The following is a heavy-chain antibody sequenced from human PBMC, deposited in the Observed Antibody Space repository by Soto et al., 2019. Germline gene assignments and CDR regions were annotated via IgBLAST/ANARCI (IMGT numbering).Heavy chain of an antibody. Sequence: ASVTVSCKASCYTFTRYGITWVRQAPGQGLEWMGWISPYNGNTNYAQKLQGRVTMTTDTSTSTAYMELRSLRSDDTAVYYCALTGGFGFGDYWGQGTLVTVSS. V-gene: IGHV1-18*01. CDR2: ISPYNGNT. J-gene: IGHJ4*02. D-gene: IGHD3-10*01. CDR1: CYTFTRYG. CDR3: ALTGGFGFGDY.